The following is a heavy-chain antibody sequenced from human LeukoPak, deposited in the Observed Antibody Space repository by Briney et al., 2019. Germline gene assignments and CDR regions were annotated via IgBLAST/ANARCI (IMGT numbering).Heavy chain of an antibody. CDR1: GYSISSGDY. CDR2: VYYSVRT. D-gene: IGHD6-6*01. J-gene: IGHJ6*03. CDR3: ARLCRSSTPYYYYYYMAV. Sequence: SETLSLTCTVSGYSISSGDYWGCIRQPPGNGLEWVVYVYYSVRTNYNTSLKSPVTISVHTSKNPLYLKLSSVTVADTAVYYCARLCRSSTPYYYYYYMAVWGKGTTVTVSS. V-gene: IGHV4-61*08.